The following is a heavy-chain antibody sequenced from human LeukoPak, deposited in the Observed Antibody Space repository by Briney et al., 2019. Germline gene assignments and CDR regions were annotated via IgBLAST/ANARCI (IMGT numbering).Heavy chain of an antibody. CDR2: INPNRGDR. J-gene: IGHJ4*02. Sequence: ASVKVSCKASGYTFTGYYLHWVRQAPGQGLEWMGWINPNRGDRNYAQKFQGRVTMTRDTSINTAYMELTRLRSDDTAVYYCARDGAEKQQPEDFWGQGTLVTVSS. CDR1: GYTFTGYY. CDR3: ARDGAEKQQPEDF. V-gene: IGHV1-2*02. D-gene: IGHD6-13*01.